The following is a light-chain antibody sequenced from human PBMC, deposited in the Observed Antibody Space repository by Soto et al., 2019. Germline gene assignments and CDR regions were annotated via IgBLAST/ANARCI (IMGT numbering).Light chain of an antibody. J-gene: IGLJ1*01. CDR3: SSYTTSNTRQIV. CDR2: DVS. CDR1: SSDVGGYNY. Sequence: QSALTQPASVCGSPGQSITISCTGTSSDVGGYNYVSWYQHHPGKAPKLMIFDVSNRPSGVSNRLSGSKSGNTASLTISGLQPEDEADYYCSSYTTSNTRQIVFGTGTKLTVL. V-gene: IGLV2-14*03.